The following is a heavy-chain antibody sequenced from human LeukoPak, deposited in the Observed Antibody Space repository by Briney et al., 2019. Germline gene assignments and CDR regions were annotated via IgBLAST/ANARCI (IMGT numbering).Heavy chain of an antibody. CDR2: ISGSGGST. CDR1: GFTFSSYA. Sequence: GGSLRLSCAASGFTFSSYAMSWVRQAAGKGLEWVSAISGSGGSTYYADSVKGRFTISRDNSKNTLYLQMNSLRAEDTAVYYCATDLTWYFDYWGQGTLVTVSS. D-gene: IGHD4/OR15-4a*01. V-gene: IGHV3-23*01. CDR3: ATDLTWYFDY. J-gene: IGHJ4*02.